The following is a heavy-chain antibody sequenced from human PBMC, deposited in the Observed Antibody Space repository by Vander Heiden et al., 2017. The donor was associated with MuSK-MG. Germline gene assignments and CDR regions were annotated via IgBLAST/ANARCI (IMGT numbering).Heavy chain of an antibody. V-gene: IGHV4-59*01. D-gene: IGHD3-3*01. CDR2: IYYSGST. CDR1: GGSISSYY. Sequence: QVQLQESGPGLVKPSETLSLTCTVSGGSISSYYWSWIRQPPGKGLEWIGYIYYSGSTNYNPSLNSRVTISVDTSKNQFSLKLSSVTAADTAVYYCARGWGSPYYDFWSGYGGFDYWGQGTLVTVSS. J-gene: IGHJ4*02. CDR3: ARGWGSPYYDFWSGYGGFDY.